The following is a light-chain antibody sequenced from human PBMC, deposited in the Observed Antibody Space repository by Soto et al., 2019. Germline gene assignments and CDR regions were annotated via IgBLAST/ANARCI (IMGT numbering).Light chain of an antibody. V-gene: IGLV2-14*01. J-gene: IGLJ3*02. CDR2: EVS. CDR1: SSDVGGYNY. CDR3: SSSTSSSTPNWV. Sequence: QSALTQPASVSGSHGQSITISCTGTSSDVGGYNYVSWYQQHPGKAPKLMIYEVSNRPSGVSNRFSGSKSRNTASLTISGLQAEDEADYYCSSSTSSSTPNWVFGGGTKLTVL.